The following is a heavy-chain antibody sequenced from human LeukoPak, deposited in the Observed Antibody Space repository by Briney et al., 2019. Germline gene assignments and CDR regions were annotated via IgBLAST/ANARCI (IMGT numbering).Heavy chain of an antibody. D-gene: IGHD1-1*01. CDR3: ARDRGVPGFDY. V-gene: IGHV4-34*01. CDR1: GGSFSGYY. Sequence: ETLSLTCAVYGGSFSGYYWSWIRQPPGKGLEWIGEINHSGSTNYNPSLKSRVTISVDTSKNQSSLKLSSVTAADTAFYYCARDRGVPGFDYWGQGTLVTVSS. CDR2: INHSGST. J-gene: IGHJ4*02.